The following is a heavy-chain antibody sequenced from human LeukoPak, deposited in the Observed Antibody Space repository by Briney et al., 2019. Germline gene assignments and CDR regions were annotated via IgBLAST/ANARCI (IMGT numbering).Heavy chain of an antibody. CDR2: ISAYNGNT. CDR1: GYTFTSYG. D-gene: IGHD2-2*01. V-gene: IGHV1-18*01. J-gene: IGHJ6*03. Sequence: ASVKVSCKASGYTFTSYGISWVRQAPGQGLEWMGWISAYNGNTNYAQKLQGRVTMTTDTSTSTAYMELRSLRSDDTAGYYCARQAYCSSTSCYYYYMDVWGKGTTVTVSS. CDR3: ARQAYCSSTSCYYYYMDV.